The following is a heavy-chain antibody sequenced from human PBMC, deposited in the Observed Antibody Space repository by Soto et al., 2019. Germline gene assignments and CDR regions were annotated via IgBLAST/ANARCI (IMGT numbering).Heavy chain of an antibody. V-gene: IGHV3-7*01. Sequence: PWGVLRLSCAASGFTFSSYWMSWVRQAPGKGLEWVANIKEDGSEKDYVDSVKGRFTISRDNAKNSLYLQMNSLRAEDTAVYYCARDPYSGYGRDYFDYWGQGTLVTVSS. CDR2: IKEDGSEK. J-gene: IGHJ4*02. D-gene: IGHD5-12*01. CDR1: GFTFSSYW. CDR3: ARDPYSGYGRDYFDY.